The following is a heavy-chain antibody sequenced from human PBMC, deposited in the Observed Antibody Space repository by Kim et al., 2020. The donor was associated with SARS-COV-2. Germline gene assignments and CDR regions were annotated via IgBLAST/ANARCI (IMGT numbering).Heavy chain of an antibody. CDR3: AKPPLGGSPSDAFDI. Sequence: DSVKGRFTISRDNSKNTLYLQMNSLRAEDTAVYYCAKPPLGGSPSDAFDIWGQGTMVTVSS. D-gene: IGHD2-15*01. V-gene: IGHV3-23*01. J-gene: IGHJ3*02.